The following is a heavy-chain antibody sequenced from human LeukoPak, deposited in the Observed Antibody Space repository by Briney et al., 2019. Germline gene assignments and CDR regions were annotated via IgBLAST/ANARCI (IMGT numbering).Heavy chain of an antibody. CDR2: IYYSGTT. J-gene: IGHJ4*02. CDR1: GGSISSDY. CDR3: ARGANWGSPDY. D-gene: IGHD7-27*01. V-gene: IGHV4-59*01. Sequence: PSETLSLTCAVSGGSISSDYWSWIRQSPGKGLEWIGYIYYSGTTSYNPSLKSRVTISLDTSKNQFSLKLSSVTAANTAVYYCARGANWGSPDYWGQGTLVTVSS.